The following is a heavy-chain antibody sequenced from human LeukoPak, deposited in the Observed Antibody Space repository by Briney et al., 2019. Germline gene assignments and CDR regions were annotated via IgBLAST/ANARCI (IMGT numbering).Heavy chain of an antibody. CDR2: INSNGDST. J-gene: IGHJ4*02. D-gene: IGHD6-13*01. CDR3: VKVASSPGPFDY. Sequence: PGGSLRLSCSASGFPFRSYALYWVRQAPGKGLEYVSAINSNGDSTFYADSVKGRFTISRDNSKNTLFLQMTSLRVEDTAVYYCVKVASSPGPFDYWGQGTLVTVSS. V-gene: IGHV3-64D*06. CDR1: GFPFRSYA.